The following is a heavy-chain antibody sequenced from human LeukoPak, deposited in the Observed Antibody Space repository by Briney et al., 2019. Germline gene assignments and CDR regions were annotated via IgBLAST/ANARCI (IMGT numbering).Heavy chain of an antibody. V-gene: IGHV3-64*01. CDR1: GFTFSNYL. D-gene: IGHD6-25*01. J-gene: IGHJ4*02. CDR3: ARDFLAAGGGAY. Sequence: GGSLRLSCEASGFTFSNYLMHWVRQAPGKGLEYVSAISSNGGSTDYANSVKGRFTVSRDNSKNTLYLQMGSLRAEDMAVYYCARDFLAAGGGAYWGQGTLVTVSS. CDR2: ISSNGGST.